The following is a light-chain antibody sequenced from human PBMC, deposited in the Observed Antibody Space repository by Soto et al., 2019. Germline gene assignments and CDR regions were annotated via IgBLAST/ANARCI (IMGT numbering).Light chain of an antibody. J-gene: IGKJ3*01. CDR2: ATS. CDR3: QQRSSWPFT. V-gene: IGKV2D-29*01. Sequence: DIVVTQTPLSLSVTPGQPASISCKSSQSLLHSDGKTYLYWYLQKPGQPPQLLIYATSNRATGIPARFSGSGSGTDFTLTISSLEPEDFAVYYCQQRSSWPFTFGPGTKVDIK. CDR1: QSLLHSDGKTY.